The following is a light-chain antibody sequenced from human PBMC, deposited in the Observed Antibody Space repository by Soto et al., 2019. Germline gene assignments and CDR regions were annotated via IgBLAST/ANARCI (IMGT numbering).Light chain of an antibody. CDR1: QSISSW. CDR3: QQYNSYWT. V-gene: IGKV1-5*01. J-gene: IGKJ1*01. CDR2: GAS. Sequence: DIQMTQSPSTLSASVGDRVTITCRASQSISSWLAWYQQKPGRAPKLLIFGASTLQSGVPSRFSGSGSGTDFTLTISSLQPDDFATYYCQQYNSYWTFGQGTKVDIK.